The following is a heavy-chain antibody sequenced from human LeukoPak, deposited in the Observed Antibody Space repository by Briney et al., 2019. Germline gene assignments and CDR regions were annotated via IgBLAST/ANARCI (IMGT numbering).Heavy chain of an antibody. D-gene: IGHD4-17*01. V-gene: IGHV1-69*04. J-gene: IGHJ4*02. Sequence: SVPVPYQASRGTFNNYAISWVRQAPPHGLEWMGRDLPILGIADYAQKLQGRGTITADKSTSTAYMELSSLRSDDTAVYYCARAAYDYGDPILHFDYWGQGTLVTVSS. CDR2: DLPILGIA. CDR1: RGTFNNYA. CDR3: ARAAYDYGDPILHFDY.